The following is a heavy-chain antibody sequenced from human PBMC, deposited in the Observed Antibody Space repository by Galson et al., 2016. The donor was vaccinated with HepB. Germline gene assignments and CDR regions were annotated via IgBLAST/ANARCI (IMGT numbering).Heavy chain of an antibody. D-gene: IGHD3/OR15-3a*01. J-gene: IGHJ4*02. Sequence: QSGAEVKKPGESLKISCKGSTYSFNTYWIGWARQLPGKGLEWMGIIYPDDSDTRYSPSFRGRVTISADKSITTAYLQWSSLKASDTAMYYCARRTRGVAGTGFDYWGQGTQVTVSS. CDR2: IYPDDSDT. CDR1: TYSFNTYW. CDR3: ARRTRGVAGTGFDY. V-gene: IGHV5-51*01.